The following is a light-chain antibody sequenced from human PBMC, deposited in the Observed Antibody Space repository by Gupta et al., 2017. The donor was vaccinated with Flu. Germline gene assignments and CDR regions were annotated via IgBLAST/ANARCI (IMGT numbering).Light chain of an antibody. CDR2: ADS. CDR3: HVWDSTSIHGV. Sequence: SYVPTQPPSVSLAPGQTARIPCGGNHIRSTAVPWYQQQPGQSPVLVVYADSARTSGIPERFSGSNSGNTATLTISRVEAGDEADYYCHVWDSTSIHGVFGGGTKLTVL. V-gene: IGLV3-21*02. J-gene: IGLJ3*02. CDR1: HIRSTA.